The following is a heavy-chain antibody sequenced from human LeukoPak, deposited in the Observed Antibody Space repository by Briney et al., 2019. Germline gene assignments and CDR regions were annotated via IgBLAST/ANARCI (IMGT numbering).Heavy chain of an antibody. V-gene: IGHV3-30*18. CDR2: ISYDGTNK. CDR1: GFTFGNYG. Sequence: PGGSLRLSCAASGFTFGNYGMHWVRQAPGKGLEWVAVISYDGTNKYYVDSVKGRFTISRDNSKNTLYLQMNSQRAEDTAVYYCAKNPKYYYDSSGYFDYWGQGTLVAVST. D-gene: IGHD3-22*01. J-gene: IGHJ4*02. CDR3: AKNPKYYYDSSGYFDY.